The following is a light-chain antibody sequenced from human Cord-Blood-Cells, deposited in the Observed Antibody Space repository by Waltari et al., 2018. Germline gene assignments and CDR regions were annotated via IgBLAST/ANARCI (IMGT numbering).Light chain of an antibody. CDR2: GAS. CDR1: QSVSSSY. J-gene: IGKJ1*01. CDR3: QQYGSSPRT. V-gene: IGKV3-20*01. Sequence: EIVLTQSPVTLSLSPGERATLSCRASQSVSSSYLAWYQQKPGQAPRLLIYGASSRATGTPDRFSGSGSGTDFTLTISRLEPEDFAVYYCQQYGSSPRTFGQGTKVEIK.